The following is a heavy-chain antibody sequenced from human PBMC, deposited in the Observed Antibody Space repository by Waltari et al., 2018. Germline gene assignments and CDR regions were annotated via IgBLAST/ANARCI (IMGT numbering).Heavy chain of an antibody. Sequence: VQLVGSGGGVVKPGSSRRLSWAASGFTVSSYGMRWVRRGPGKGLEWLAVIWYDGSNEYYADSVKGRFTISRDNAKNTLYLQMNGLRAEDTAVYYCAKDRQAGTYLGLNFLYWGQGTLVTVSS. J-gene: IGHJ4*02. V-gene: IGHV3-33*06. CDR1: GFTVSSYG. D-gene: IGHD1-26*01. CDR3: AKDRQAGTYLGLNFLY. CDR2: IWYDGSNE.